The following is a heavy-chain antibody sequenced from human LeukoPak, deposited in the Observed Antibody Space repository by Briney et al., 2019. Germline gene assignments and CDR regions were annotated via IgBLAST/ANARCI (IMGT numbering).Heavy chain of an antibody. D-gene: IGHD2-15*01. Sequence: SETLSLTCTVSGGSIRSYYWTWLRQPPGKGLEWIGYIYNSESTNYNPSLKSRVTISVDTSKSQFSLNLSSVTAADTAVYYCARVTIHCSGGSCYLGWFDPWGQGTLVTVSS. CDR2: IYNSEST. V-gene: IGHV4-59*01. J-gene: IGHJ5*02. CDR3: ARVTIHCSGGSCYLGWFDP. CDR1: GGSIRSYY.